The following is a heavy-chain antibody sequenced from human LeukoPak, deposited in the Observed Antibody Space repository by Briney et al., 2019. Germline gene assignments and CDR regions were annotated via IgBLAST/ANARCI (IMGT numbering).Heavy chain of an antibody. J-gene: IGHJ4*02. CDR3: AKDMAAYYYASGNIDY. V-gene: IGHV3-43D*03. CDR1: GFTFDDYT. CDR2: ISWDGGST. Sequence: GGSLRLSCAASGFTFDDYTMHWVRQAPGKGLEWVSLISWDGGSTYYADSVKGRFTVSRDNSKNSLYLQMNSLRAEDTALYYCAKDMAAYYYASGNIDYWGQGTLVTVSS. D-gene: IGHD3-10*01.